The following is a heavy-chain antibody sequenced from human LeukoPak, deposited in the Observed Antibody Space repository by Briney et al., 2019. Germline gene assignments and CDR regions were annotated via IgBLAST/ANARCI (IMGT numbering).Heavy chain of an antibody. CDR1: GFTFSSYA. V-gene: IGHV3-23*01. D-gene: IGHD3-10*01. CDR2: ISGSGGST. Sequence: GGSLRLSCAASGFTFSSYAMSWVRQAPGKGLEWVSAISGSGGSTYYADSVKGRFTISRDNSKNTLYLQMNSLRAEDTAVYYCAKDPRRLVRGVIIIAPYYFDYWGQGTLVTVSS. J-gene: IGHJ4*02. CDR3: AKDPRRLVRGVIIIAPYYFDY.